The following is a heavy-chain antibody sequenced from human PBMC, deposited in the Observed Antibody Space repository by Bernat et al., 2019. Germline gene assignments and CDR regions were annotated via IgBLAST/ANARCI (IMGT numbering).Heavy chain of an antibody. V-gene: IGHV3-11*05. CDR3: ARDLVADDYGSCH. J-gene: IGHJ4*02. D-gene: IGHD4-17*01. Sequence: QVQLVESGGGLVKPGGSLRLSCAASGFTFSDYYMSWIRQAPGKGLEWVSYISSSSSYTNYADSVKGRFTISRDNAKNSLYLQMNSLRAEDTAVYYCARDLVADDYGSCHWGQGTLVTVSS. CDR1: GFTFSDYY. CDR2: ISSSSSYT.